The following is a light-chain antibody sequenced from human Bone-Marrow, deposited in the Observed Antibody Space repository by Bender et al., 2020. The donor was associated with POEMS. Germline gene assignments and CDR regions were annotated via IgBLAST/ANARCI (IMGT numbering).Light chain of an antibody. J-gene: IGLJ3*02. Sequence: QSVLTQPPSVSEAPGQRVTISCTGSSSNIGAGYDVHWYKQLPGTAPKLLIYGNNIRRPGVPDRLSGSKSGNTASLTISGLQAEDEADYYCCSYAGSNTWVFGGGTRLTVL. V-gene: IGLV1-40*01. CDR3: CSYAGSNTWV. CDR1: SSNIGAGYD. CDR2: GNN.